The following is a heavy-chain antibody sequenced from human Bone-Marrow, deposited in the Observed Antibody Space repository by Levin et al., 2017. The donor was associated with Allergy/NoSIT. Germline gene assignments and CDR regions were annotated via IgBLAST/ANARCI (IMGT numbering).Heavy chain of an antibody. CDR3: AASSGWGLFEH. J-gene: IGHJ4*02. V-gene: IGHV3-23*01. CDR2: ISGSGGDT. CDR1: GFTFSTYA. Sequence: LSLTCAASGFTFSTYAMSWVRQAPGKGLEWVSGISGSGGDTYYADSGKGRFTISRDNSKNTLYLQMNSLRAEDTAVYYCAASSGWGLFEHWGQGTLITVSS. D-gene: IGHD6-19*01.